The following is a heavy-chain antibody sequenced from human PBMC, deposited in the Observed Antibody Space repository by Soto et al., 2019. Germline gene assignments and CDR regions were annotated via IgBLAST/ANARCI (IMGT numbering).Heavy chain of an antibody. CDR1: GGSISSYY. D-gene: IGHD3-10*01. CDR3: ARHNYGSGSTYFDY. V-gene: IGHV4-59*08. J-gene: IGHJ4*02. CDR2: IYYSGST. Sequence: QVQLQESGPGLVKPSETLSLTCTVSGGSISSYYWSWIRQPPGKGLEWIGYIYYSGSTNYNPSLKSRVPLPVDPSKNQFSLKLNSMTAADTAVYYCARHNYGSGSTYFDYWGQGTLVTVSS.